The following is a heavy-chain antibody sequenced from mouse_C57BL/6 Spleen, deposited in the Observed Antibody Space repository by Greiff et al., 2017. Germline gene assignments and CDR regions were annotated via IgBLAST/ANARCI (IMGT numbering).Heavy chain of an antibody. CDR2: IDPNSGGT. D-gene: IGHD2-12*01. V-gene: IGHV1-72*01. J-gene: IGHJ4*01. CDR3: ARCDSYQGAMDY. CDR1: GYTFTSYW. Sequence: QVQLKQPGAELVKPGASVKLSCKASGYTFTSYWMHWVKQRPGRGLEWIGKIDPNSGGTKYNQKFKCKATLTVDKSSSTAYMQLSSLTSADSAVXYCARCDSYQGAMDYWGQGTSVTVSS.